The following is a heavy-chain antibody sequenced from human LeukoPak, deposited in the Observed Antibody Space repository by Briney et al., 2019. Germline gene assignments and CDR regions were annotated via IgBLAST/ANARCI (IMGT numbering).Heavy chain of an antibody. J-gene: IGHJ4*02. D-gene: IGHD6-13*01. Sequence: GGSLRLSCAASGFTFSSYSMNWVRQAPGKGLEWVSSISSSSSYIYYADSVKGRFTISRDNAKNSLYLQMNSLRVEDTAVYYCARVTSSSWYFDYWGQGTLVTVSS. V-gene: IGHV3-21*01. CDR3: ARVTSSSWYFDY. CDR2: ISSSSSYI. CDR1: GFTFSSYS.